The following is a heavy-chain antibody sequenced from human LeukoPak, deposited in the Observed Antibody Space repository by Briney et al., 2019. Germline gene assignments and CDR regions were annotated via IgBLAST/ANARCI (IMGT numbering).Heavy chain of an antibody. CDR2: ISAYNGNT. CDR1: GYTFTSYD. CDR3: ARERPPYYYDSSGYYFHWFDP. V-gene: IGHV1-18*01. D-gene: IGHD3-22*01. J-gene: IGHJ5*02. Sequence: ASVKVSCKASGYTFTSYDINWVRQATGQGLEWMGWISAYNGNTNYAQKLQGRVTMTTDTSTSTAYMELRSLRSDDTAVYYCARERPPYYYDSSGYYFHWFDPWGQGTLVTVSS.